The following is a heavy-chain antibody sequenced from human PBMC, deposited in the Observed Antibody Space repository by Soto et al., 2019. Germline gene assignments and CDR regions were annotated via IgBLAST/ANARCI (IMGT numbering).Heavy chain of an antibody. Sequence: GGSLRLSCTASGVSFSKYWLHWVRQAPGKGLAWVSRINGDGRTTNYADSVKGRFTISRDNAKNTMYLQLNSLRAEDTAVYFCVGGDYSGAGTFYLTVRWGPTPLVTV. V-gene: IGHV3-74*01. D-gene: IGHD3-10*01. CDR2: INGDGRTT. CDR1: GVSFSKYW. CDR3: VGGDYSGAGTFYLTVR. J-gene: IGHJ4*02.